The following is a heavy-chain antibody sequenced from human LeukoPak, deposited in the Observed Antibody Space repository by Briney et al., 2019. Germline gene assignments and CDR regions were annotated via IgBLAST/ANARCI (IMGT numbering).Heavy chain of an antibody. CDR1: GGTFSSYA. J-gene: IGHJ4*02. V-gene: IGHV1-69*13. D-gene: IGHD3-10*01. CDR3: ARGGGSGSNYKDDFDY. Sequence: SVKVSCKASGGTFSSYAISWVRQAPGQGLEWMGGIIPIFGTANYAQKFQGRVTITADESTSTAYMELSSLRSEDTAVYYCARGGGSGSNYKDDFDYWGQGTLVTVSS. CDR2: IIPIFGTA.